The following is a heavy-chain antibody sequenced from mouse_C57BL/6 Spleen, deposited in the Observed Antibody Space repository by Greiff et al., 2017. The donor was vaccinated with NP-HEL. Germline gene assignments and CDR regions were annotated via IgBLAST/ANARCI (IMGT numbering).Heavy chain of an antibody. J-gene: IGHJ2*01. D-gene: IGHD1-1*01. Sequence: VQLQQPGTELVKPGASVKLSCKASGYTFTSYWMHWVKQRPGQGLEWIGDINPSTGGTNYNEKFKSKATLTVDKSSSTAYMQLSSLSSEDSAVYYCARSCMYTGGYFDYWGQGTTLTVSS. V-gene: IGHV1-53*01. CDR3: ARSCMYTGGYFDY. CDR2: INPSTGGT. CDR1: GYTFTSYW.